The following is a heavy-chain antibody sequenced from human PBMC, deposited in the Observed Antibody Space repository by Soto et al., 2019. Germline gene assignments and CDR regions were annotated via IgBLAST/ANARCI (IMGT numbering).Heavy chain of an antibody. CDR2: IYFSGIT. V-gene: IGHV4-59*01. CDR3: ARGNYDYFGGNYRYVGGAFDI. J-gene: IGHJ3*02. CDR1: GVSINNNY. D-gene: IGHD3-16*02. Sequence: QVQLQQSGPGLVKPSETLSLTCTVSGVSINNNYWSWVRQPPGKGLEWIGYIYFSGITNYNPSLKSRVSISVDTSKDQVSLKFTSVTAADTAMYYCARGNYDYFGGNYRYVGGAFDIWGPGTVVTVSS.